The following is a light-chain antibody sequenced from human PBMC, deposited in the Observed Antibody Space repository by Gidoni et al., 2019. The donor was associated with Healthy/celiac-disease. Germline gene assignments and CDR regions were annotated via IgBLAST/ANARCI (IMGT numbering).Light chain of an antibody. Sequence: DIVMTQSPDSLAVSLGERATINCKSSQSVLYSSNNKNYLAWYQQKPGQPPKLLIYWASTRESGVPDRFSGSGSGTDFTLTISGLQAEDVAVYYCQQYYSGPYTFGQGTRLDI. V-gene: IGKV4-1*01. CDR2: WAS. J-gene: IGKJ2*01. CDR3: QQYYSGPYT. CDR1: QSVLYSSNNKNY.